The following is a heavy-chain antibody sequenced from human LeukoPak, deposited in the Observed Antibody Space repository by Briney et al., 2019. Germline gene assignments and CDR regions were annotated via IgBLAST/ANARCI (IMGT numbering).Heavy chain of an antibody. CDR2: INPSGGST. D-gene: IGHD1-26*01. J-gene: IGHJ3*02. CDR1: GYTFTSYY. V-gene: IGHV1-46*01. CDR3: ARDRRSPRAFDI. Sequence: GASVKVSCKASGYTFTSYYMHCVRDAPGQGLEWVGIINPSGGSTSYAQKFQGRVTMTRDTSTSTVYMELSSLRSEDTAVYYCARDRRSPRAFDIWGQGTMVTVSS.